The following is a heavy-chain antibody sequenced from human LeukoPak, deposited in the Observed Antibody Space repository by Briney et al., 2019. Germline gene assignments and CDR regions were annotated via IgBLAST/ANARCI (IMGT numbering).Heavy chain of an antibody. CDR1: GYTFTGYY. CDR2: INPNSGGT. V-gene: IGHV1-2*02. J-gene: IGHJ5*02. Sequence: ASVKVSCKASGYTFTGYYMHWVRQAPGQGLEWMGWINPNSGGTNYAQMFQGRVTMTRDTSISTAYMELSRLRSDDTALYYCARGNGYYYGSGSYYNSYQYNWFDPWGQGTLVTVSS. D-gene: IGHD3-10*01. CDR3: ARGNGYYYGSGSYYNSYQYNWFDP.